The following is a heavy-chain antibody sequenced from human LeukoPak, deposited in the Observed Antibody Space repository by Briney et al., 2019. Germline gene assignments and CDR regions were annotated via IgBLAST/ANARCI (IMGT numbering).Heavy chain of an antibody. CDR1: GFTFSGSA. D-gene: IGHD3-22*01. Sequence: HPGGSLRLSCAASGFTFSGSAMHWVRQASGEGLECVGRIRSKANSYAAAYNASVKGRFTISRDDSKNTAYLQMNSLKTEDTAVYYCTRHGYYYDHTPTGYYYMDVWGKGTTVTVSS. CDR3: TRHGYYYDHTPTGYYYMDV. V-gene: IGHV3-73*01. CDR2: IRSKANSYAA. J-gene: IGHJ6*03.